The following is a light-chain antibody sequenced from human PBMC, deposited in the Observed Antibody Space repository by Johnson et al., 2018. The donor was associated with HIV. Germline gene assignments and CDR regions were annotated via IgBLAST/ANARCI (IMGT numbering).Light chain of an antibody. J-gene: IGLJ1*01. CDR3: GTWDSSLYAYV. V-gene: IGLV1-51*02. Sequence: QSVLTQPPSVSAAPGQKVTVSCSGSSSNIGTNDVSWYQQFPGAAPKLLIYENNKRPSGIPDRFSGSKSGTSATLGITGLQTGDEADYYCGTWDSSLYAYVFGTGTKVTAL. CDR1: SSNIGTND. CDR2: ENN.